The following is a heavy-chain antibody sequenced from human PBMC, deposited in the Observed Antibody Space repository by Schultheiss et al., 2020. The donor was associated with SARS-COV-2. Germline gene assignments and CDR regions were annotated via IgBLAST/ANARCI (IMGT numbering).Heavy chain of an antibody. CDR3: ARLGRRRYYYDSSGYLVGDP. CDR1: GGSISSGDYY. Sequence: SETLSLTCTVSGGSISSGDYYWSWIRQPPGKGLEWIGYIYYSGSTYYNPSLKSRVTISVDTSKNQFSLKLSSVTAADTAVYYCARLGRRRYYYDSSGYLVGDPWGQGTLVTVSS. V-gene: IGHV4-30-4*02. CDR2: IYYSGST. J-gene: IGHJ5*02. D-gene: IGHD3-22*01.